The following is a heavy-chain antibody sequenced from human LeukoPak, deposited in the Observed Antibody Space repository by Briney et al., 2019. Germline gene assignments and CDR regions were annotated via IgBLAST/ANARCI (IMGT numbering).Heavy chain of an antibody. J-gene: IGHJ4*02. Sequence: PSETLSLTCTVSGGSISSYYWSWIRQPAGKGLEWIGRIYTSGSTNYNPSLKSRVTMSVDTSKNQFSLKLSSVTAADTAVCYCARSPEYYYDSSGYYLDYFDHWGQGTLVTVSS. D-gene: IGHD3-22*01. CDR3: ARSPEYYYDSSGYYLDYFDH. CDR2: IYTSGST. CDR1: GGSISSYY. V-gene: IGHV4-4*07.